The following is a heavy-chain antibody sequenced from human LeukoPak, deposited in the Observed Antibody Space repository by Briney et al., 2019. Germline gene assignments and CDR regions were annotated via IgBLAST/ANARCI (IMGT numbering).Heavy chain of an antibody. V-gene: IGHV3-30*18. CDR2: ISYDGSNK. Sequence: GRSLRLSCAASGFTFSSYGMHWVRQAPGKGLEWVAVISYDGSNKYYADSVKGRFTISRDNSKNTLYLQMNSLRAEDTAVYYCAKGAFDIWGQGTIVTVSS. J-gene: IGHJ3*02. CDR1: GFTFSSYG. CDR3: AKGAFDI.